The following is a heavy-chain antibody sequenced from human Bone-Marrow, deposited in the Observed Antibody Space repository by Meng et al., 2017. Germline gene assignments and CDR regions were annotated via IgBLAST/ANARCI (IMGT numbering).Heavy chain of an antibody. CDR2: IRSKSYGGTT. CDR1: GFTFGDYA. Sequence: GESLKISCTASGFTFGDYAMSWVRQAPGKGLEWVGFIRSKSYGGTTEYSASVKGRFTIPRDDSKGIAYLQMNSLKTEDTAVYYCTRGRRITMVRGVIIINWFDPWGQGTLVTVSS. V-gene: IGHV3-49*04. CDR3: TRGRRITMVRGVIIINWFDP. D-gene: IGHD3-10*01. J-gene: IGHJ5*02.